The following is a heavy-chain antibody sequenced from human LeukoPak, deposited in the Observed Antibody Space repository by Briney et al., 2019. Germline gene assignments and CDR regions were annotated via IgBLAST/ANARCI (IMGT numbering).Heavy chain of an antibody. CDR2: ISYDGSNK. CDR1: GFTFSSYA. J-gene: IGHJ4*02. Sequence: PGGSLRLSCAASGFTFSSYAMHWVRQAPGKGLEWVAVISYDGSNKYYADSVKGRFTIPRGNSKNTLYLQMNSLRAEDTAVYYCASYGSGSLWGQGALVTVSS. V-gene: IGHV3-30*04. CDR3: ASYGSGSL. D-gene: IGHD3-10*01.